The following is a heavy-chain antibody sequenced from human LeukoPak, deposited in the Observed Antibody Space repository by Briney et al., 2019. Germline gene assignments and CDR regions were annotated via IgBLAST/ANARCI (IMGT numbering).Heavy chain of an antibody. V-gene: IGHV3-23*01. D-gene: IGHD2-21*02. CDR2: ISGSDGST. J-gene: IGHJ4*02. CDR1: GFTFSSYA. Sequence: GGSLRLSCAASGFTFSSYAMSWVRQAPGKGLEWVSAISGSDGSTYYADSVKGRFTISRDNSKNTLYLQMNSLSAEDTAVYYCEKDLGGSGDYRPYWGQGSVSPSP. CDR3: EKDLGGSGDYRPY.